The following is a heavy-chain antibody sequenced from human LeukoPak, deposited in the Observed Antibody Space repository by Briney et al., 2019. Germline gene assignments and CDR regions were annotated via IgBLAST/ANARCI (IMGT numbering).Heavy chain of an antibody. CDR3: ARGSKAAPGTFDY. CDR2: IYYTGST. Sequence: KPSETLSLTCTVSGGSISSYYWSWIRQPPGKGLEWIGYIYYTGSTDYNPSLKSRVAMSVDTSKIQFSLRLSSVTAADTAVYYCARGSKAAPGTFDYWGQGTLVTVSS. V-gene: IGHV4-59*01. J-gene: IGHJ4*02. CDR1: GGSISSYY. D-gene: IGHD6-13*01.